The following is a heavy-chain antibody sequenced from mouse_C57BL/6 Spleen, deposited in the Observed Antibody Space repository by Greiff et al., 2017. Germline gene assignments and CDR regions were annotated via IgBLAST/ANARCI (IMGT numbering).Heavy chain of an antibody. CDR2: INPNNGGT. J-gene: IGHJ2*01. CDR1: GYTFTDYN. V-gene: IGHV1-22*01. Sequence: VHVKQSGPELVKPGASVKMSCKASGYTFTDYNMHWVNQSHGKSLEWIGYINPNNGGTSYNQKFKGKATMTITKSSSSAYMELRSLTSQDSAVFYCASPYYGSSYFDYWGQGTTLTVSS. D-gene: IGHD1-1*01. CDR3: ASPYYGSSYFDY.